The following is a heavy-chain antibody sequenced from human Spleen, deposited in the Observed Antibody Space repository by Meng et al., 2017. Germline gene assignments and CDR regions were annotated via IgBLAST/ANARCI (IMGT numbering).Heavy chain of an antibody. V-gene: IGHV4-61*03. J-gene: IGHJ4*02. CDR1: GGSVNTVNSY. CDR2: IHFSGST. Sequence: QVQLLESGPGLVRPSETLSLSCTVSGGSVNTVNSYWTWIRQPPGKDLEWIGYIHFSGSTKYNPSLESRATISVDTSQNNLSLKLSSVTAADSAVYYCARGPTTMAHDFDYWGQGTLVTVSS. CDR3: ARGPTTMAHDFDY. D-gene: IGHD4-11*01.